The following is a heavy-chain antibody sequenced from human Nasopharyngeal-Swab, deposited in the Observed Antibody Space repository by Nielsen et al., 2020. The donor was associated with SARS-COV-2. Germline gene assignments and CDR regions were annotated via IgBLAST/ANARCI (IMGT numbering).Heavy chain of an antibody. D-gene: IGHD5-12*01. Sequence: WVRQAPGQRLEWMGWINLGNGDTRYSQNFQGRVTITRDTSATTLYMELSSLRSKDTAVYYCARGSLYSGRYYPDPWGQGTLVTVSS. CDR2: INLGNGDT. V-gene: IGHV1-3*01. J-gene: IGHJ5*02. CDR3: ARGSLYSGRYYPDP.